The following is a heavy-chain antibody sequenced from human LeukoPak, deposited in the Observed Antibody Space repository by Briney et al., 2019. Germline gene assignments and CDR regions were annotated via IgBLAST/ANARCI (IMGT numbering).Heavy chain of an antibody. CDR2: IKEDGSER. J-gene: IGHJ4*02. V-gene: IGHV3-7*03. Sequence: PGGSLRLSCEGSAFIFSGHWMNWVRQTPGKGLEWVASIKEDGSERQYVDSVKGRFSISRDNSKNTLYLQMNGLRAEDTAVYYCASSRSISGYSDYWGQGTLVTVSS. CDR1: AFIFSGHW. D-gene: IGHD3-22*01. CDR3: ASSRSISGYSDY.